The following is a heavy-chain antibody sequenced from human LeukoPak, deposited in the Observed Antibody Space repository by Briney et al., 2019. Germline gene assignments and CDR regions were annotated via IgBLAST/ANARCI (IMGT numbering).Heavy chain of an antibody. J-gene: IGHJ4*02. CDR1: GFTSSSYA. CDR2: ISYDGSNK. Sequence: GGSLRLSCAASGFTSSSYAMHWVRQAPGKGLEWVAVISYDGSNKYYADSVKGRFTISRDNSKNTLYLQMNSLRAEDTAVYYCARADFWSGSDYWGQGTLVTVSS. V-gene: IGHV3-30*01. D-gene: IGHD3-3*01. CDR3: ARADFWSGSDY.